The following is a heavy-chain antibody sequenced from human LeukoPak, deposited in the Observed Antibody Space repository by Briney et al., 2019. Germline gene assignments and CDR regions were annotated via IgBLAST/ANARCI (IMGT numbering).Heavy chain of an antibody. D-gene: IGHD6-19*01. V-gene: IGHV3-23*01. J-gene: IGHJ4*02. CDR1: GFTFSSYA. CDR2: ISGSGGST. Sequence: SGGSLRLSCAASGFTFSSYAMSWVRQAPGKGLEWVSAISGSGGSTYYADSVKGRFTISRDNSKNTLYLQMNSLRPEDTAVYYCARDPSYSSGLPREFWGQGTLVTVSS. CDR3: ARDPSYSSGLPREF.